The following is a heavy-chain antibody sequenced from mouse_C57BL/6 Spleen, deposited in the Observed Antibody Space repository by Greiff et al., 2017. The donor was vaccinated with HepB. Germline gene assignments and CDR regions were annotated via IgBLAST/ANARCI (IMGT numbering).Heavy chain of an antibody. J-gene: IGHJ3*01. CDR3: TIEQPRPLY. D-gene: IGHD6-1*01. V-gene: IGHV1-15*01. CDR1: GYTFTDYE. Sequence: QVQLKESGAELVRPGASVTLSCKASGYTFTDYEMHWVKQTPVHGLEWIGAIDPETGGTAYNQKFKGKAILTADKSSSTAYMELRSLTSEDSAVYYCTIEQPRPLYGGPGTRVTVFA. CDR2: IDPETGGT.